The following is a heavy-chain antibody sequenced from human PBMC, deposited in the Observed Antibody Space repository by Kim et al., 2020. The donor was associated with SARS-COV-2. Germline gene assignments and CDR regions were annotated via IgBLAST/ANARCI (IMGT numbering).Heavy chain of an antibody. CDR3: AKDITIPYSSSWYEMGNMGALDV. V-gene: IGHV3-30*18. CDR2: ISYDGSNK. CDR1: GFTFSSYG. D-gene: IGHD6-13*01. Sequence: GGSLRLSCAASGFTFSSYGMHWVRQAPGKGLEWVAVISYDGSNKYYADSVKGRFTISRDNSKNTLYLQMNSLRAEDTAVYYCAKDITIPYSSSWYEMGNMGALDVWGQGTTVTVSS. J-gene: IGHJ6*02.